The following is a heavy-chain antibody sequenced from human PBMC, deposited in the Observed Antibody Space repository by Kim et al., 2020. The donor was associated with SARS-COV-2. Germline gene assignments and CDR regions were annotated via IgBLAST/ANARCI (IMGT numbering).Heavy chain of an antibody. CDR3: ARRIATAGIYYFDY. Sequence: ADSVKGRFTISRDNAKKTLYLQMNRLRAEDTAVYYCARRIATAGIYYFDYWGQGTLVTVSS. V-gene: IGHV3-74*01. J-gene: IGHJ4*02. D-gene: IGHD6-13*01.